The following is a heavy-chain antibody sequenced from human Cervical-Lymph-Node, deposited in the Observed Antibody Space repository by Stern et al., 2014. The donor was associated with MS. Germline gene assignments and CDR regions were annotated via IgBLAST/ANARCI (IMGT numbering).Heavy chain of an antibody. CDR1: GYMFTSYA. J-gene: IGHJ6*02. V-gene: IGHV7-4-1*02. CDR2: INTNTGSP. Sequence: QVQLVQSGSELKKPGASVKVSCKASGYMFTSYAMNWVRQAPGQGLEWMGWINTNTGSPTFAQGFTGRFVFSLDTSVSTAYLQISSLKAEDTAVYYCARGGTSWDYYYDGMDVWGQGTTVTVSS. D-gene: IGHD6-13*01. CDR3: ARGGTSWDYYYDGMDV.